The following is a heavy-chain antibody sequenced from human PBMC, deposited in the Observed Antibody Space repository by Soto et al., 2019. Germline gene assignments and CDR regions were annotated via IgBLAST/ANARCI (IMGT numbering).Heavy chain of an antibody. V-gene: IGHV3-30*03. CDR2: ISYDGSNK. CDR1: GFTFSSYG. CDR3: ARVPYYYDSSYWFDP. D-gene: IGHD3-22*01. J-gene: IGHJ5*02. Sequence: PGGSLRLSCAASGFTFSSYGMHWVRQAPGKGLEWVAVISYDGSNKYYTDSVKGRFTISRDNSKNTLYLQMNSLRAEDTAVYYCARVPYYYDSSYWFDPWGQGTLVTVSS.